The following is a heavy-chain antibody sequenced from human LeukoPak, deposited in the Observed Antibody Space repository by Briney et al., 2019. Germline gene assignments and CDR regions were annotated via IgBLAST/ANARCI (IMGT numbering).Heavy chain of an antibody. D-gene: IGHD3-22*01. Sequence: GGSLRLSCAASGFTFSSYAMHWVRQAPGKGLEWVAVISYDGSNKYYADSVKGRFTISRDNSKNTLYLQMNSLRAEDTAVYYCARAQPSDYYDSSGYYYDWGQGTLVTVSS. CDR3: ARAQPSDYYDSSGYYYD. V-gene: IGHV3-30-3*01. CDR1: GFTFSSYA. CDR2: ISYDGSNK. J-gene: IGHJ4*02.